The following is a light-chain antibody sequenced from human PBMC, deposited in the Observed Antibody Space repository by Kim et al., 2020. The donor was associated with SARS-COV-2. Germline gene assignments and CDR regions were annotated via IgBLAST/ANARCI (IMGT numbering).Light chain of an antibody. CDR3: QQYGSSLYT. Sequence: IVLTQSPGTLSLSPGERATLSCRASHSVSSSYLAWYQQKPGQAPRLLIYGASSRATGIPERFSGSGSGTDFTLTISRLEPEDFAVYYCQQYGSSLYTFGQGTKLEI. CDR1: HSVSSSY. V-gene: IGKV3-20*01. CDR2: GAS. J-gene: IGKJ2*01.